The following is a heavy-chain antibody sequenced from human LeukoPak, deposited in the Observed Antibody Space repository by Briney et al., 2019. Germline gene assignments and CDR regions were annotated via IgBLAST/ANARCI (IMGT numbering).Heavy chain of an antibody. CDR3: ARWGIRITMVRGAFGY. J-gene: IGHJ4*02. V-gene: IGHV4-34*01. CDR2: INHSGST. Sequence: SETLSLTCAVYGGSFSGYYWSWIRQPPGKGLEWIGEINHSGSTNYNPSLKSRVTISVGTSKNQFSLKLSSVTAADTAVYYCARWGIRITMVRGAFGYWGQGTLVTVSS. CDR1: GGSFSGYY. D-gene: IGHD3-10*01.